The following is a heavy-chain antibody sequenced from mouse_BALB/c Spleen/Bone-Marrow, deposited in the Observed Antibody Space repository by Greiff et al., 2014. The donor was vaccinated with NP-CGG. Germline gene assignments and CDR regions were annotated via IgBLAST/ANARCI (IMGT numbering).Heavy chain of an antibody. CDR3: ARDRYDEGDWYFDV. CDR2: SRNKANDYTT. J-gene: IGHJ1*01. V-gene: IGHV7-1*02. D-gene: IGHD2-14*01. CDR1: GFTFSDFY. Sequence: EVMLVESGGGLVQPGGSLRLSCATSGFTFSDFYMEWVRQPPGKRLEWIAASRNKANDYTTGYSASVKGRFIVSRDTSQSILYLQMNALRAEDTAIYYCARDRYDEGDWYFDVWGAGTTVTVSS.